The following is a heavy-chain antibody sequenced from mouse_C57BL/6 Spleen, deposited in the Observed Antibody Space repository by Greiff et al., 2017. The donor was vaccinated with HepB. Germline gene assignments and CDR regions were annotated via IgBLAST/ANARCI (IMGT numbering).Heavy chain of an antibody. CDR1: GYAFSSYW. J-gene: IGHJ3*01. CDR2: IYPGDGDT. D-gene: IGHD2-4*01. V-gene: IGHV1-80*01. CDR3: ASCYDYDGAWFAY. Sequence: VQLQQSGAELVKPGASVKISCKASGYAFSSYWMNWVKQRPGKGLEWIGQIYPGDGDTNYNGKFKGKATLTADKSSSTAYMQLSSLTSEDSAVYFCASCYDYDGAWFAYWGQGTLVTVSA.